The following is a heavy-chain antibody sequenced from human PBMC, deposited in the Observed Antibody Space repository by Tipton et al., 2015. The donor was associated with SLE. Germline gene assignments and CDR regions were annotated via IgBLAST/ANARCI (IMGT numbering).Heavy chain of an antibody. D-gene: IGHD2-21*01. CDR1: GGSISSYY. Sequence: TLSLTCSVSGGSISSYYWSXXRQPPGKGLEWIGYAVYSGTTDSNPSLKSRVTMSIDTSKNQFSLRLSSVTAADTAIYYCARHVPSYCGGDCAHFDDWGQGTLFTVSS. CDR3: ARHVPSYCGGDCAHFDD. CDR2: AVYSGTT. J-gene: IGHJ4*02. V-gene: IGHV4-59*08.